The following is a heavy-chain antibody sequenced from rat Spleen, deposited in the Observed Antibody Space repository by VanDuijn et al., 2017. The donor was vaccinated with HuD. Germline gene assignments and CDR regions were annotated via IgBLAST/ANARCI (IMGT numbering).Heavy chain of an antibody. J-gene: IGHJ3*01. V-gene: IGHV5-7*01. D-gene: IGHD4-1*01. CDR1: GFTFSDYN. CDR3: TTYGGLRNWFAY. CDR2: ISYDGSNT. Sequence: EVRLVESGGGLVRPGRSLKLSCAASGFTFSDYNMAWVRQAPKKGLEWVATISYDGSNTYYRDSVKGRFTVSRDDAKSTLYLQMDSLGSEDTATYYCTTYGGLRNWFAYWGQGTLVTVSS.